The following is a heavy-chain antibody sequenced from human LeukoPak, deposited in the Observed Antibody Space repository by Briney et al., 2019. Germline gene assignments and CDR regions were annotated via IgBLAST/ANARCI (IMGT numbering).Heavy chain of an antibody. Sequence: SETLSLTCTVSGDSISSSSYYWGWIRQPPGKGLEWIGSIYYSGSTYYNPSLKSRVTISVDTSKNQFSLKLSSVTAADTAVYYCARGQGSGFDPWGQGTLVIVSS. CDR1: GDSISSSSYY. J-gene: IGHJ5*02. CDR3: ARGQGSGFDP. V-gene: IGHV4-39*01. CDR2: IYYSGST.